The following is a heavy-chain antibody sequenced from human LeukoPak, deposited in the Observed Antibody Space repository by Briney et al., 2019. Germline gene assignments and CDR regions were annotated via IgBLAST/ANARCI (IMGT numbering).Heavy chain of an antibody. CDR3: AKETPGAAFDT. Sequence: PGGSLRLSCAASGFTFSSYAMSWVRQAPGKGLEWVSVISTNVVSTFYADSVKGRFTISRDNSKNILYLQMNSLRAEDTAVYYCAKETPGAAFDTWGQGTVVTVSS. CDR1: GFTFSSYA. CDR2: ISTNVVST. J-gene: IGHJ3*02. V-gene: IGHV3-23*01. D-gene: IGHD4/OR15-4a*01.